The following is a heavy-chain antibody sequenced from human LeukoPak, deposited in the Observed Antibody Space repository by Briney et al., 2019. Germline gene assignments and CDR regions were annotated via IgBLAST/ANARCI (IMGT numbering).Heavy chain of an antibody. V-gene: IGHV3-21*01. Sequence: GGSLRLSCAASGFTFSSYSMNWVRQAPGKGLEWVSSISSSSYIYYADSVKGRFTISRDNAKNSLYLQMNSLRAEDTAVYYCARDRPKRYDTEYYFDYWGQGTLVTVSS. CDR2: ISSSSYI. D-gene: IGHD3-9*01. CDR1: GFTFSSYS. CDR3: ARDRPKRYDTEYYFDY. J-gene: IGHJ4*02.